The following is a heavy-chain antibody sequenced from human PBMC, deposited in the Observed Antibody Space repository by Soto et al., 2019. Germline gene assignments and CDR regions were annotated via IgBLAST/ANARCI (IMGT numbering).Heavy chain of an antibody. CDR2: ISYDGSNK. J-gene: IGHJ4*02. Sequence: QVQLVESGGGVVQPGRSLRLSCAASGFTFSSYGMHWVRQAPGKGLEWVAVISYDGSNKYYADSVKGRFTISRDNSKNTLYLQMNSLRAEDTAVDYCAKEGSSSIAARLDYWGQGTLVTVSS. D-gene: IGHD6-6*01. CDR1: GFTFSSYG. CDR3: AKEGSSSIAARLDY. V-gene: IGHV3-30*18.